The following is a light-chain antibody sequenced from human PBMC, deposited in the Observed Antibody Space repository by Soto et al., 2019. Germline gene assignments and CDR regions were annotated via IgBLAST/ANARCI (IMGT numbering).Light chain of an antibody. CDR2: GFN. J-gene: IGLJ1*01. CDR3: QSYDNSLSGYV. Sequence: QSVLTKPPSVSGAPGQRVTISCAGSSSNIGAGYDVHWYQQVPGTAPKLLIYGFNKRPSGVPDRFSGSKSVTSASLAITGLQAEDEADYYCQSYDNSLSGYVFGTGTKLTVL. V-gene: IGLV1-40*01. CDR1: SSNIGAGYD.